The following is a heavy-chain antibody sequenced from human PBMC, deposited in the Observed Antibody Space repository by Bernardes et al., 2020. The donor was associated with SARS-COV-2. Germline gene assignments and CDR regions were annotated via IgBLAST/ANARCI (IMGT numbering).Heavy chain of an antibody. CDR1: GYTFTGYY. Sequence: ASVKVSCKASGYTFTGYYMHWVRQAPGQGLEWMGWINPNSGGTNYAQKFQGRVTMTRDTSISTAYMELSRLRSDDTAVYYCAREDTGMGYYYYGMDVWGQGTTVTVAS. J-gene: IGHJ6*02. D-gene: IGHD3-10*01. CDR3: AREDTGMGYYYYGMDV. V-gene: IGHV1-2*02. CDR2: INPNSGGT.